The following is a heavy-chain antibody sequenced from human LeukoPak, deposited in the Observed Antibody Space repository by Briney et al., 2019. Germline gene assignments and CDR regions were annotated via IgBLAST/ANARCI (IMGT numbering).Heavy chain of an antibody. CDR1: GLNFSSYI. CDR2: ISSSSSYI. D-gene: IGHD2-8*01. Sequence: GGSLRLSCAASGLNFSSYIMNWVRQAPGKGLEWVSSISSSSSYIYYADSVKGRFTISRDNAKNSLYLQMNSLRAKDTAVYYCASQLYLDAFDIWGQGTMVTVSS. CDR3: ASQLYLDAFDI. V-gene: IGHV3-21*01. J-gene: IGHJ3*02.